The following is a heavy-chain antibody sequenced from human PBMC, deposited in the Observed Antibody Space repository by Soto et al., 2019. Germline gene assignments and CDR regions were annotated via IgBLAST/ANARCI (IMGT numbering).Heavy chain of an antibody. CDR3: AQRTRQYASAIQESFDP. D-gene: IGHD2-2*01. J-gene: IGHJ5*02. CDR1: GFTFSNFA. V-gene: IGHV3-23*01. Sequence: PGGSLRLSCAASGFTFSNFAMTWVRQAPGEGLEWVSSISGTDDYTYYADSVKGRFTISRDNARNTLFLHMNNLRAADTAVYYCAQRTRQYASAIQESFDPWALGTLVTVS. CDR2: ISGTDDYT.